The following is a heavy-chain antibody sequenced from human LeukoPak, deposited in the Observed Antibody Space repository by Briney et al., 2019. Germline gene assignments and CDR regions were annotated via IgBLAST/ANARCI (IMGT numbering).Heavy chain of an antibody. CDR3: ARDTVQWLIDY. Sequence: GGSLRLSCAASGFTFSSYAMHWVRQAPGKGLEWVAVISYDGSNKYYADSVKGRFTISRDNSKNTLYLQMNSLRAEGTAVYYCARDTVQWLIDYWGQGTLVTVSS. V-gene: IGHV3-30-3*01. D-gene: IGHD5-12*01. CDR1: GFTFSSYA. J-gene: IGHJ4*02. CDR2: ISYDGSNK.